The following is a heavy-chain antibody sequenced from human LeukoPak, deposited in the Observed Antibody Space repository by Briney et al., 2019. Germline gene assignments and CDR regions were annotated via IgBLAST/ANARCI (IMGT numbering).Heavy chain of an antibody. CDR1: GGSVSSGSYY. CDR3: ARGRGGGYCSSTSCYNFDY. Sequence: PSETLSLTCTVSGGSVSSGSYYWSWIRQPPGKGLEWIGNIYYSGSTNYNPSLKSRVTISVDTSKNQFSLKLSSVTAADTAVYYCARGRGGGYCSSTSCYNFDYWGQGTLVTVSS. J-gene: IGHJ4*02. D-gene: IGHD2-2*02. V-gene: IGHV4-61*01. CDR2: IYYSGST.